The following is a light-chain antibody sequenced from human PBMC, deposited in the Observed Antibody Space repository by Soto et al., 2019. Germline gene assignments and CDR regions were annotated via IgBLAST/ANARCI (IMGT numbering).Light chain of an antibody. CDR2: GAA. Sequence: EIVMTQSPATLSVSPGERATLSWGAGESISNNLAWYQQKNGQAPRLLIYGAATRAAGVPARFSGRGYGTEFNLTISSLQSEDFGVYYCQQYNNWPGTFGQGTKVDIK. CDR3: QQYNNWPGT. J-gene: IGKJ1*01. CDR1: ESISNN. V-gene: IGKV3-15*01.